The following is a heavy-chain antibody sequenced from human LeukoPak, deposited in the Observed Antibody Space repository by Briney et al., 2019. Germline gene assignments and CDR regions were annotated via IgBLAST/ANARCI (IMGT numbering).Heavy chain of an antibody. CDR3: ARPPRRYCSSTSCSNYYYYMDV. D-gene: IGHD2-2*01. J-gene: IGHJ6*03. CDR2: INHSGST. V-gene: IGHV4-34*01. Sequence: SETLSLTCAVYGGSFSGYYWSWIRQPPGKGLEWIGGINHSGSTNYNPSLKSRVTISVDTPKNQFSLKLSSVTAADTAMYYCARPPRRYCSSTSCSNYYYYMDVWGKGTTVTVSS. CDR1: GGSFSGYY.